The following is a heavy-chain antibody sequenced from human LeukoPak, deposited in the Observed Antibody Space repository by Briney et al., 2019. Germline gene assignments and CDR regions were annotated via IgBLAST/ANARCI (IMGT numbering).Heavy chain of an antibody. CDR2: ISYDGVYK. CDR1: GLTFSNFG. V-gene: IGHV3-30*18. Sequence: GGSLRLSCAASGLTFSNFGMHLVRQAPGKGLEWVAVISYDGVYKYYADSVKGRFTISRDNSRNTLHLQMNSLKPEDTAVYSCAKDRSIEGATAFDYWGQGTLVTVSS. D-gene: IGHD1-26*01. J-gene: IGHJ4*02. CDR3: AKDRSIEGATAFDY.